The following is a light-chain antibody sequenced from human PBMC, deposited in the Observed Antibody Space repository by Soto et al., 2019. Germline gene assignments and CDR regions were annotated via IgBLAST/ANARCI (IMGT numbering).Light chain of an antibody. J-gene: IGKJ1*01. CDR1: QSIGNW. Sequence: DIQMTQSPSTLSASVGDRVTITCRASQSIGNWLAWYQQKLGKAPKLLIYKASNLETGVPSRFSGSGSGTEFTLTLSCLQPDDFANYYCQQYDDYPRTFGQGTKVEIK. V-gene: IGKV1-5*03. CDR3: QQYDDYPRT. CDR2: KAS.